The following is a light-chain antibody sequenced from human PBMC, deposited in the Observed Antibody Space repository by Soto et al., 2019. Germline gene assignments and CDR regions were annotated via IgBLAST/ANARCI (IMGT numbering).Light chain of an antibody. CDR2: WAS. J-gene: IGKJ4*01. CDR1: QSVLYNSNNKND. CDR3: QQYYSIPLT. Sequence: DIVMTQSPDSLALSLGERATINCKSSQSVLYNSNNKNDMAWYQQKPGQSPKLLISWASTREFGVPDRFSGSGSGTDFTLTGSSLQAADVAVYYCQQYYSIPLTFGGGTKVEIK. V-gene: IGKV4-1*01.